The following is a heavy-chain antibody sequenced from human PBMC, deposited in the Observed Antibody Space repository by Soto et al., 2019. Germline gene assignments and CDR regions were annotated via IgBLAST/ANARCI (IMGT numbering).Heavy chain of an antibody. Sequence: ASVKVSCKASGYTFSDFFIHWVRQAPGQGLEWTGWINPNTGDTKFAQRFQGRVTMTGDTSISTAYMDLSRLTSDDTAVYYCARDGLTLKYSFDIWGQGTMVTVSS. V-gene: IGHV1-2*02. J-gene: IGHJ3*02. CDR1: GYTFSDFF. CDR2: INPNTGDT. CDR3: ARDGLTLKYSFDI. D-gene: IGHD3-9*01.